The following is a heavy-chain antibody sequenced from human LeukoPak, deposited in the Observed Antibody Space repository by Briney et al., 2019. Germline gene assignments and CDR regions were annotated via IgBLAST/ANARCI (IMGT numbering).Heavy chain of an antibody. J-gene: IGHJ4*02. CDR3: ARSAVVIMDFDY. D-gene: IGHD2-2*01. Sequence: PGGSLRLSCAASGFTFSNYAMSWVRQAPGKGLEWVSSIGTSGRNTYYADSVKGRFTISRDNSKNTLYLQMNSLRAEDTAVYYCARSAVVIMDFDYWGQGTLVTVSS. V-gene: IGHV3-23*01. CDR2: IGTSGRNT. CDR1: GFTFSNYA.